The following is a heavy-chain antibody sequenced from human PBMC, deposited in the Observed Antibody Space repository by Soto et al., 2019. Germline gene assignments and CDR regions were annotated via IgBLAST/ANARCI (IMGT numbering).Heavy chain of an antibody. D-gene: IGHD1-1*01. J-gene: IGHJ6*02. Sequence: QVQLVESGGGVVQPGRSLRLSGAASGFTFSSYAMHWVRQAPGKGLEWVAVISYDGSNKYYADSVKGRFTISRDNSKNTLYLKMNSLRAEDTAVYYCARERGEGGVNWNVYYYYYGMDVWGQGTTVTVSS. CDR1: GFTFSSYA. V-gene: IGHV3-30-3*01. CDR2: ISYDGSNK. CDR3: ARERGEGGVNWNVYYYYYGMDV.